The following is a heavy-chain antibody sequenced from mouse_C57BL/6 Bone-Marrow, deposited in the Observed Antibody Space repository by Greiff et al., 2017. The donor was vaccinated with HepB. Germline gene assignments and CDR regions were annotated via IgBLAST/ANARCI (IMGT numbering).Heavy chain of an antibody. J-gene: IGHJ2*01. V-gene: IGHV14-4*01. CDR3: TSRPPNTVVATGPFDY. D-gene: IGHD1-1*01. CDR1: GFNIKDDY. CDR2: IDPENGDT. Sequence: EVQLQQSGAELVRPGASVKLSCTASGFNIKDDYMHWVKQRPEQGLEWIGWIDPENGDTEYASKFQGKATITADTSSNTAYLQLSSLTSEDTAVYYCTSRPPNTVVATGPFDYWGQGTTLTVSS.